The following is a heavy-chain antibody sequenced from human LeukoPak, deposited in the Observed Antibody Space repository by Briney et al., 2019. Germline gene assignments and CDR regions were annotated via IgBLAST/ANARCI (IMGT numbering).Heavy chain of an antibody. CDR3: ARGASTARGPFDI. J-gene: IGHJ3*02. Sequence: GGSLRPSCVASGFNFNTYSMNWVRQAPGKGLEWISYIISSSSTIYYADSVKGRFTISRDNAKNSLYLQMNSLRADDTAVYYCARGASTARGPFDIWGQGTMVTVSS. D-gene: IGHD6-6*01. CDR2: IISSSSTI. V-gene: IGHV3-48*04. CDR1: GFNFNTYS.